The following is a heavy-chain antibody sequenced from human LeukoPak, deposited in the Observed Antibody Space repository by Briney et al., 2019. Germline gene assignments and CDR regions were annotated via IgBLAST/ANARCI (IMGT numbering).Heavy chain of an antibody. J-gene: IGHJ5*02. CDR1: GFNIDGYA. D-gene: IGHD6-13*01. CDR2: ISWNSASV. Sequence: GGSLRLSCTASGFNIDGYAMHWVRQAPGKGLEWVSQISWNSASVGCADSLKGRCTISRDNAKNSLYLQMDSLRPEDTAFYYCARLDYSSSWNWFDPWARGPWSPSPQ. CDR3: ARLDYSSSWNWFDP. V-gene: IGHV3-9*01.